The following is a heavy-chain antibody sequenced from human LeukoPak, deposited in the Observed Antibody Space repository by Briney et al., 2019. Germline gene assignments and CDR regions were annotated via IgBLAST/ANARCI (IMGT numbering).Heavy chain of an antibody. Sequence: GESLKISCKASGYSFTSYWIGWVRQMPGKGLEWMGIIDPSDSETRYTPSFQGQVTISVDKSLTTPYLQWNSLKASDTAMYYCARQTAMGRSGDYWGQGTLVTVSS. D-gene: IGHD5-18*01. CDR3: ARQTAMGRSGDY. CDR1: GYSFTSYW. V-gene: IGHV5-51*01. J-gene: IGHJ4*02. CDR2: IDPSDSET.